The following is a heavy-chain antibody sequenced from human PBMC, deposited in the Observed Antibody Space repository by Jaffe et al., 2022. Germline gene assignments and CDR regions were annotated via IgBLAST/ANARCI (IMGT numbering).Heavy chain of an antibody. CDR3: ARGWNDVLLWFGESYYMDV. V-gene: IGHV4-34*01. J-gene: IGHJ6*03. CDR2: INHSGST. D-gene: IGHD3-10*01. CDR1: GGSFSGYY. Sequence: QVQLQQWGAGLLKPSETLSLTCAVYGGSFSGYYWSWIRQPPGKGLEWIGEINHSGSTNYNPSLKSRVTISVDTSKNQFSLKLSSVTAADTAVYYCARGWNDVLLWFGESYYMDVWGKGTTVTVSS.